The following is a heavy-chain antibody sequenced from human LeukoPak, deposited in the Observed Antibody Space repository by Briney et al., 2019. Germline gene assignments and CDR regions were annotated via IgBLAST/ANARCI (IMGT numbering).Heavy chain of an antibody. Sequence: TGGSLRLSCAASGFTFSSYSMNWVRQAPGKGLEWVSYISSSSSTIYYADSVKGRFTISRDNAKNSLYLQMNSLRDEDTAVYYCARDRIPAGRGEQGYYFDYWGQGTLVTVSS. CDR1: GFTFSSYS. D-gene: IGHD2-2*01. CDR2: ISSSSSTI. V-gene: IGHV3-48*02. J-gene: IGHJ4*02. CDR3: ARDRIPAGRGEQGYYFDY.